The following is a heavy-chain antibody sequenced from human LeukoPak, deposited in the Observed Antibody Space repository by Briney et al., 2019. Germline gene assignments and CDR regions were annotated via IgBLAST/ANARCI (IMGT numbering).Heavy chain of an antibody. CDR3: AREYSSPPIDYYYYMDV. Sequence: SQTLSLICTVSGGSISSGDYYWSWIRQPPGKGLEWIGYIYYSGSTYYNPSLKSRVTISVDTSKNQFSLKLSSVTAADTAVYYCAREYSSPPIDYYYYMDVWGKGTTVTVSS. J-gene: IGHJ6*03. CDR1: GGSISSGDYY. V-gene: IGHV4-30-4*08. D-gene: IGHD6-6*01. CDR2: IYYSGST.